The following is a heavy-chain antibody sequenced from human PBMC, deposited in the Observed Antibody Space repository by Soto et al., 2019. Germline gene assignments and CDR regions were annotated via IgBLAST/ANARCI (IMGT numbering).Heavy chain of an antibody. CDR1: GGSFSGYY. V-gene: IGHV4-34*01. CDR2: INHSGST. J-gene: IGHJ6*02. Sequence: LSLTCAVYGGSFSGYYWSWIRQPPGKGLEWIGEINHSGSTNYNPSLKSRVTISVDTSKNQFSLKLSSVTAADTAVYYCARTQKVGYYDSSGYSRGRSYYYYYGMDVWGQGTTVTVSS. D-gene: IGHD3-22*01. CDR3: ARTQKVGYYDSSGYSRGRSYYYYYGMDV.